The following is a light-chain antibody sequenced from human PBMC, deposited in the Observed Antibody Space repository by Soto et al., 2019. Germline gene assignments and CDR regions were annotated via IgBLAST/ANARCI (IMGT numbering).Light chain of an antibody. CDR2: GIS. CDR1: QGIGNY. Sequence: DIQMTQSPSAMSASVGDRVTISCRASQGIGNYLAWFQQKPGKVPKRLIYGISSLQSGVPSRFSGSGSGTEFTLTINSLQHEDVETYYCLQYSRYPWTLGQGTKVDIK. J-gene: IGKJ1*01. CDR3: LQYSRYPWT. V-gene: IGKV1-17*03.